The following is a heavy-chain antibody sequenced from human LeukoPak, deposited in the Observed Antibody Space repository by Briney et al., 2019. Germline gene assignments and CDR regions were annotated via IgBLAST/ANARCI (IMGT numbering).Heavy chain of an antibody. V-gene: IGHV1-46*01. D-gene: IGHD3-10*01. J-gene: IGHJ4*02. CDR3: AGSTMVRGVWDY. CDR2: VNPSGGST. Sequence: ASVKVSCKASGYTFTSYYIHWVRQAPGQGLEGMGIVNPSGGSTSHAQNFQGRVTVTRDTSTNTVYMELSSLRSGDTAVYYCAGSTMVRGVWDYWGQGTLVTVSS. CDR1: GYTFTSYY.